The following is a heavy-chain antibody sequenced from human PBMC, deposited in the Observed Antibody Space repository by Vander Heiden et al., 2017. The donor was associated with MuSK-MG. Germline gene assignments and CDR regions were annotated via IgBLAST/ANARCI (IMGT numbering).Heavy chain of an antibody. V-gene: IGHV3-23*01. D-gene: IGHD6-19*01. CDR2: IRGSGGGT. CDR1: GFTFSSYA. CDR3: VKDLPASGWFY. J-gene: IGHJ4*02. Sequence: EVQLLESGGGLEQPGVSLSLSCAGSGFTFSSYALGRVRQAPGKGLRWVSAIRGSGGGTYYADSVKGRFTISRDNSKNTLFLQMNSLRVEDTAVYYCVKDLPASGWFYWGQGTPVTVSS.